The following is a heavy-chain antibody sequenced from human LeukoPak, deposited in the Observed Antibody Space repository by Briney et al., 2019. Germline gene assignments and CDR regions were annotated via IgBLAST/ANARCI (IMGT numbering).Heavy chain of an antibody. CDR2: IYYCGST. V-gene: IGHV4-59*01. CDR3: ARVSVAVAGTFDY. CDR1: GGSISSYY. J-gene: IGHJ4*02. Sequence: SETLSLTCTVSGGSISSYYWSWIRQPPGKGLEWIGYIYYCGSTNYNPSLKSRVTISVDTSKNQFSLKLSSVTAADTAVYYCARVSVAVAGTFDYWGQGTLVTVSS. D-gene: IGHD6-19*01.